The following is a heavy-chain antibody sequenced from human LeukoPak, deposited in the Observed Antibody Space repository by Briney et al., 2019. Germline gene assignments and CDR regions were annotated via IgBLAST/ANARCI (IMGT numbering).Heavy chain of an antibody. CDR3: ARQKIGFYWYFDL. J-gene: IGHJ2*01. CDR1: GFIFGNYW. V-gene: IGHV4-59*08. D-gene: IGHD6-25*01. Sequence: GSLRLSCAASGFIFGNYWMTWVRQAPGKGLEWIGYISYTGSTDYNPSLKSRVTISVDTSKNQFSLKLSSVTAADTVVYYCARQKIGFYWYFDLWGRGTLVTVSS. CDR2: ISYTGST.